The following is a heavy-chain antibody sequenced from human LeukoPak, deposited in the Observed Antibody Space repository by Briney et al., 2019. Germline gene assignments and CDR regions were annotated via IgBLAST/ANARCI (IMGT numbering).Heavy chain of an antibody. Sequence: SETLSLTCTVSGGSISSYYWSWIRQPPGKGLEWIGYIYYSGSTNYNPSLKSRVTISVDTSKNQFSPKLSSVTAADTAVYYCARGGLTIFDRIWHWGQGTLVTVSS. CDR2: IYYSGST. D-gene: IGHD3-3*01. J-gene: IGHJ4*02. CDR1: GGSISSYY. V-gene: IGHV4-59*01. CDR3: ARGGLTIFDRIWH.